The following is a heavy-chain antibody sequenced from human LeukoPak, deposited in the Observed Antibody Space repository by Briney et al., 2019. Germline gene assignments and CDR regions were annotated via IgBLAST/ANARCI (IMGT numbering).Heavy chain of an antibody. CDR1: GGSISSTNW. V-gene: IGHV4-4*02. CDR2: IYRSGTT. CDR3: ARSRGWLQSHPLGY. J-gene: IGHJ4*02. D-gene: IGHD5-24*01. Sequence: SGTLSLTCAVSGGSISSTNWWSWVRQPPGKGLEWIGEIYRSGTTNYKPSLKSRVTISLDKSRNHFSLKLTSVTAADSAVYYCARSRGWLQSHPLGYWGQGTLVTVSS.